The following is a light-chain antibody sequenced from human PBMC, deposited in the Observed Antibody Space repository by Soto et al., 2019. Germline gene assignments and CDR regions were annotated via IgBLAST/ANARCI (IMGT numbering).Light chain of an antibody. CDR2: EVS. V-gene: IGLV2-14*01. Sequence: QSALTQPASVSGSPGQSISISCTGTSDDVGGYNYVSWYQQSPGNAPKLMIYEVSNRPSGVSNRFSGSKSGNTASLTISGLQAEDEADYYCSSYTTTSTVLFGGGTKLTVL. J-gene: IGLJ2*01. CDR1: SDDVGGYNY. CDR3: SSYTTTSTVL.